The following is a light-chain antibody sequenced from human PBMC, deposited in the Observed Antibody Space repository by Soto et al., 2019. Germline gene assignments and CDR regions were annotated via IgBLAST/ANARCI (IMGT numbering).Light chain of an antibody. Sequence: EVVMTQSPATLSVSPGERATLSGRASQSVTTNMAWYQQKPGQAPRLLIYGASTRATGIPARFSGSGSGTDFTLTISSLQSEDFAVYYCQQYAGSPPATFGGGTKVDIK. V-gene: IGKV3-15*01. CDR3: QQYAGSPPAT. CDR2: GAS. CDR1: QSVTTN. J-gene: IGKJ4*01.